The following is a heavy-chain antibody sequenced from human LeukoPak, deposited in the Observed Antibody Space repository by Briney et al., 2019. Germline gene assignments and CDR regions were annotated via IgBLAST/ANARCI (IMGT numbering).Heavy chain of an antibody. J-gene: IGHJ4*02. Sequence: GGSLRLSCAASGFTFSSYGMHWVRQAPGKGLEWVAVISHDGSNKYYADSVKGRFTISRDNSKNTLYLQMNSLRAEDTAVYYCAKASTTVTAYFDYWGQGTLVTVSS. D-gene: IGHD4-17*01. V-gene: IGHV3-30*18. CDR1: GFTFSSYG. CDR3: AKASTTVTAYFDY. CDR2: ISHDGSNK.